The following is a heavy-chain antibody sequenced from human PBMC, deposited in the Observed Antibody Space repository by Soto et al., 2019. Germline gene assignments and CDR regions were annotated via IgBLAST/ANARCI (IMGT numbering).Heavy chain of an antibody. CDR1: GGSISSSSYY. J-gene: IGHJ4*02. CDR3: ARHLDSSGYYSPFDY. CDR2: IYYSGST. D-gene: IGHD3-22*01. V-gene: IGHV4-39*01. Sequence: QLQLQESGPGLVKPSETLSLTCTVSGGSISSSSYYWGWIRQPPGKGLEWIGSIYYSGSTYYNPSLKCRVTISVDTSKNQFSLKLSSVTAADTAVYYCARHLDSSGYYSPFDYWGQGTLVTVSS.